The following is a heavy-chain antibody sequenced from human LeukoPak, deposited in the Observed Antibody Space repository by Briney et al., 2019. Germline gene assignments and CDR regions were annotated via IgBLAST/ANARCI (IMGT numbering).Heavy chain of an antibody. J-gene: IGHJ6*03. CDR3: AKADGKLYYYYLPG. V-gene: IGHV3-9*03. D-gene: IGHD4-23*01. CDR1: GFTFDDYA. Sequence: GGSLRLSCSASGFTFDDYAMHWVRHAPGKGLEWVSGISWNSGRIGYADSVKGRFTISRDNAKNSPYLQMDSLRTEDMALYYWAKADGKLYYYYLPGWGKGATVTVSS. CDR2: ISWNSGRI.